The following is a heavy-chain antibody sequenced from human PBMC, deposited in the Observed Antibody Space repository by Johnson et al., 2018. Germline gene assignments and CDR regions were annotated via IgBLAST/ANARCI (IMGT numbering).Heavy chain of an antibody. J-gene: IGHJ3*02. V-gene: IGHV3-30-3*01. Sequence: QVQLVKSGGGVVQPGRSLRLSCAASGFTFSSFAMHWVRQAPGKGLAWVALISYDGSNKYYSDSVKGRFTISRDNSKNPLSLQMNSLRAEDTAVYYCARDRSWTPLNAFDIWGQGTMVTVSS. CDR3: ARDRSWTPLNAFDI. D-gene: IGHD1-14*01. CDR2: ISYDGSNK. CDR1: GFTFSSFA.